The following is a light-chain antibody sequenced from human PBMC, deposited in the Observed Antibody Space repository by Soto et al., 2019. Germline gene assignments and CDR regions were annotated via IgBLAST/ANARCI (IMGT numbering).Light chain of an antibody. CDR1: SSDVGAYNY. CDR2: DVS. Sequence: QSVLTRPASVSGSPGQSITISCTGTSSDVGAYNYVSWYQQHPGKAPKLIIYDVSNRPSGISNRFSGSKSANTASLTISGLQTEDEADYFCTSYTTSSTLYVFGTGTKVTVL. CDR3: TSYTTSSTLYV. V-gene: IGLV2-14*01. J-gene: IGLJ1*01.